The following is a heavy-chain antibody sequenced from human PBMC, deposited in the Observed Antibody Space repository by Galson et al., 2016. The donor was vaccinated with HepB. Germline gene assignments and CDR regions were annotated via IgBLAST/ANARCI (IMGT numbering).Heavy chain of an antibody. V-gene: IGHV3-9*01. Sequence: SLRLSCAASGFTFDTYAMHWVRQVPGKGLEWVSGISGDSGSKGYASSVKGRFTISRDNAKKSLYLQMNSLRPEDTALYFCAKKGYAYESGRAGGMDLWGQGITVTVSS. D-gene: IGHD3-22*01. CDR3: AKKGYAYESGRAGGMDL. CDR1: GFTFDTYA. CDR2: ISGDSGSK. J-gene: IGHJ6*02.